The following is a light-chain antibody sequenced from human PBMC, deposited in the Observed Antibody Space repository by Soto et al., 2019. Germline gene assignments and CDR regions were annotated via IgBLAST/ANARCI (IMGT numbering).Light chain of an antibody. CDR1: SSDVGGYNY. J-gene: IGLJ3*02. CDR3: SSYTSSSTRL. Sequence: QSALTQPASVSGSPGQSITISCTGTSSDVGGYNYVSWYQQYPGKAPKVMIFDVSNRPSGVSDRFSGSKSGNTAFLTISGLQAEDEADYYCSSYTSSSTRLFGGXTK. CDR2: DVS. V-gene: IGLV2-14*01.